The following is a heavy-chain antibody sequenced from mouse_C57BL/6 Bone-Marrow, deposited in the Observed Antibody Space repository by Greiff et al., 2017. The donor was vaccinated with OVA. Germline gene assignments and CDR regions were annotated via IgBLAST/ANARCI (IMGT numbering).Heavy chain of an antibody. CDR1: GYTFTSYW. Sequence: QVQLQQPGAELVKPGASVKLSCKASGYTFTSYWMQWVKQRPGQGLEWIGEIDPSDSYTNYTQKFKGKATLTVDTSSSTAYMQLSSLTSEDSAVYYCARLYYDYDGYFDYWGQGTTLTVTS. J-gene: IGHJ2*01. D-gene: IGHD2-4*01. CDR2: IDPSDSYT. V-gene: IGHV1-50*01. CDR3: ARLYYDYDGYFDY.